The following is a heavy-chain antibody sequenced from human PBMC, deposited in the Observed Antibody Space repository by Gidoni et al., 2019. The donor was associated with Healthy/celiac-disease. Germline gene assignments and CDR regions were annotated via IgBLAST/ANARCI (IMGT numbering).Heavy chain of an antibody. CDR1: GGSISSYY. Sequence: QVQLQESGPGLVKPSETLSLTCTVSGGSISSYYWSWIRQPPGKGLEWIGYIYYSGSTNYNPSLKSRVTISVDTSKNQFSLKLSSVTAADTAVYYCAREEDYSNYEDYYYGMDVWGQGTTVTVSS. J-gene: IGHJ6*02. D-gene: IGHD4-4*01. CDR2: IYYSGST. V-gene: IGHV4-59*01. CDR3: AREEDYSNYEDYYYGMDV.